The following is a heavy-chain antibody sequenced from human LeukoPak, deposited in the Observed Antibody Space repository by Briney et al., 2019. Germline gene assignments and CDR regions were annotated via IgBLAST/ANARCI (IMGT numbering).Heavy chain of an antibody. V-gene: IGHV4-30-2*01. Sequence: PSETLSLTCTVSGGSISSGGYYWSCIRQPPGKGLECIGYIYHSGSTYYNPSLKSRVTISVDRSKNQFSLKLSSVTAADTAVYYCARDQAAGTSYYYYYMDVWGKGTTVTVSS. CDR2: IYHSGST. CDR1: GGSISSGGYY. CDR3: ARDQAAGTSYYYYYMDV. J-gene: IGHJ6*03. D-gene: IGHD6-13*01.